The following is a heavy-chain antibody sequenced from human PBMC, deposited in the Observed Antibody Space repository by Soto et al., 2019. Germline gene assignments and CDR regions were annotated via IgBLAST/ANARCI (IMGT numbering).Heavy chain of an antibody. CDR2: IWYDGSNK. Sequence: GSLRLSCAASGFTFSSYGMHWVRQAPGKGLEWVAVIWYDGSNKYYADSVKGRFTISRDNSKNTLYLQMNSLRAEDTAVYYCARDAGDYAHSGIDYWGQGTLVTVSS. D-gene: IGHD4-17*01. CDR3: ARDAGDYAHSGIDY. J-gene: IGHJ4*02. V-gene: IGHV3-33*01. CDR1: GFTFSSYG.